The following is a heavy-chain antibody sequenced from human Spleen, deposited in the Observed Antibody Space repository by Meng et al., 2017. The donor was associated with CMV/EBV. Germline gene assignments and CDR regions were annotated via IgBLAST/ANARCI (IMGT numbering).Heavy chain of an antibody. CDR2: ISSSSSTI. CDR3: ARDSKPRDMSSVSMNYYYYYGMDV. Sequence: GGSLRLSCAASGFTFSSYSMNWVRQAPGKGLEWVSYISSSSSTIYYADSVKGRFTISRDNAKNSLYLQMNSLRAEDTAVYYCARDSKPRDMSSVSMNYYYYYGMDVWGQGTTVTVSS. J-gene: IGHJ6*02. V-gene: IGHV3-48*04. D-gene: IGHD2/OR15-2a*01. CDR1: GFTFSSYS.